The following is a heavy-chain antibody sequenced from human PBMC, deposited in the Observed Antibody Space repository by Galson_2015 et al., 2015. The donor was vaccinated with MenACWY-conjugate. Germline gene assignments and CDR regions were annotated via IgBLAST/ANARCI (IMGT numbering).Heavy chain of an antibody. D-gene: IGHD3-3*01. CDR2: IWDDGSYK. CDR3: ARVFDTWYMDV. J-gene: IGHJ6*03. Sequence: SLRLSCAASGFTFSNYWMHWVRQGPAKGLEWVALIWDDGSYKYYADSVKGRFTISRDNSKNTLYLQMNSLKAEDTAVYYCARVFDTWYMDVWGKGTTVTVSS. CDR1: GFTFSNYW. V-gene: IGHV3-33*08.